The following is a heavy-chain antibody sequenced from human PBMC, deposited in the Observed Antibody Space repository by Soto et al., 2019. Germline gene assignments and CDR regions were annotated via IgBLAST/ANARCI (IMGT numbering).Heavy chain of an antibody. CDR2: TRNKANSYTT. CDR1: GFTFSDHY. J-gene: IGHJ6*02. CDR3: ARDRRGYSGDFGMDV. V-gene: IGHV3-72*01. D-gene: IGHD5-18*01. Sequence: EVQLVESGGGLVQPGRSLRLSCAVSGFTFSDHYMDWVRQAPGKGLEWVGRTRNKANSYTTEYAASVKGRFTISRDDSKNSLYLQMNSLKTEDTAVYYCARDRRGYSGDFGMDVWGQGTTVTVSS.